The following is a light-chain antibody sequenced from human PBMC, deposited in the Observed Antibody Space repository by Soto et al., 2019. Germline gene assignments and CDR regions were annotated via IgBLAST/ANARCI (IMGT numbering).Light chain of an antibody. J-gene: IGKJ1*01. Sequence: DIQMTQSPSTLSGSVGDRVTITCRASQTISSWLAWYQQKPGKAPKLLINKASTLKSGVPSRVSGSGSGTEFTLTISSLQPDDFATYYCQHYNSYSEAFGQGTKVDIK. V-gene: IGKV1-5*03. CDR1: QTISSW. CDR3: QHYNSYSEA. CDR2: KAS.